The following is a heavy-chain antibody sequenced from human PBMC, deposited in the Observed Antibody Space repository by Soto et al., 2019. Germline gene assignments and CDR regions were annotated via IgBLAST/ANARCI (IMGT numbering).Heavy chain of an antibody. CDR2: ISYDGSNK. V-gene: IGHV3-30*03. Sequence: QVPLVESGGGVVQPGRSLRLSCAASGFTFSSYGMHWVRQAPGKGLEWVAVISYDGSNKYYADSVKGRFTISRDNSKNTLYLQMNSLRAEDTAVYYCATNAMEQWLVEGWGQGTLVTVSS. J-gene: IGHJ4*02. D-gene: IGHD6-19*01. CDR3: ATNAMEQWLVEG. CDR1: GFTFSSYG.